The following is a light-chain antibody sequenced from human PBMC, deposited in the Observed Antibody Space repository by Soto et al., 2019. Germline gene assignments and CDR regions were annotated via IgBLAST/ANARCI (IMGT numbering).Light chain of an antibody. CDR1: SSDVVGRQY. Sequence: QSVLTQPASVSGSTGQSINISCTGTSSDVVGRQYVSWYQQHPGKAPKLMSYEVSNRPSGVSNRFSASKSGNTASLTISGLQAEDEADYYCSSYTASSTYVFGTGTKLTVL. J-gene: IGLJ1*01. V-gene: IGLV2-14*01. CDR2: EVS. CDR3: SSYTASSTYV.